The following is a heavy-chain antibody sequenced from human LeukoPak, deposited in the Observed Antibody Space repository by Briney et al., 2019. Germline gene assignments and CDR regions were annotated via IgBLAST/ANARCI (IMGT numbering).Heavy chain of an antibody. D-gene: IGHD3-10*01. CDR2: IFYGGST. CDR3: RGSGSYLTIDY. Sequence: SETLSLTCAVSGGSISSSAYYWGWIRQPPGNGLEWIGSIFYGGSTYYNPSLKSRVTVSVDTSKNQFSLKLSSVTAADTAVYYCRGSGSYLTIDYWGQGTLVTVSS. CDR1: GGSISSSAYY. V-gene: IGHV4-39*01. J-gene: IGHJ4*02.